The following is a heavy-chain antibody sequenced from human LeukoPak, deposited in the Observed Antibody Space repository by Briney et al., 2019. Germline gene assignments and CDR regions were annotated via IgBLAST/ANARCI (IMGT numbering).Heavy chain of an antibody. Sequence: GGSLRLSCTASGFSFSGHWMHWARQLPGKGLVWVSRISPTGSTTSYADSVKSRFTVSRDNAKNTLYLQVNNLRAEDTAVYYCARGPNSNWSGLDLWGQGTLLTVSS. CDR3: ARGPNSNWSGLDL. CDR1: GFSFSGHW. J-gene: IGHJ4*02. V-gene: IGHV3-74*01. CDR2: ISPTGSTT. D-gene: IGHD6-6*01.